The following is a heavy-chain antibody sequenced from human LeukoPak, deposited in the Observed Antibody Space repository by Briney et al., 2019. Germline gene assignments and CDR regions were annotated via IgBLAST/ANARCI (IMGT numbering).Heavy chain of an antibody. CDR2: ISYDGSNK. D-gene: IGHD6-13*01. V-gene: IGHV3-30*04. J-gene: IGHJ4*02. CDR3: ARDALEQLVPNYYFDS. CDR1: GFTFSYYA. Sequence: GGSLRLSCAASGFTFSYYAMHWVRQAPDKGLEWVAVISYDGSNKYYADSVKGRFTISRDNSKNTLYLQMNSLRGEDTAVYYCARDALEQLVPNYYFDSWGQGTLVTVSS.